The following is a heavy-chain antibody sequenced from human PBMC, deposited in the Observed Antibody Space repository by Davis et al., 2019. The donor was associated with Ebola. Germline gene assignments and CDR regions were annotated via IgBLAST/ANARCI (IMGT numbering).Heavy chain of an antibody. Sequence: PSETLSLTCTVSGYSISSGYYWGWIRQPPGKGLEWIGSIYHSGSTYYNPSLKSRVTISVDTSKNQFSLKLSSVTAADTAVYYCARVSGDWGQGTLVTVSS. CDR3: ARVSGD. D-gene: IGHD3-10*01. CDR2: IYHSGST. J-gene: IGHJ4*02. CDR1: GYSISSGYY. V-gene: IGHV4-38-2*02.